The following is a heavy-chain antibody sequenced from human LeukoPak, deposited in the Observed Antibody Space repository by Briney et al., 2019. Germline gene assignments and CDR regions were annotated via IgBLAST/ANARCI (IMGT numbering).Heavy chain of an antibody. J-gene: IGHJ4*02. CDR1: GYTFTGSY. CDR2: INPNSDGT. V-gene: IGHV1-2*02. Sequence: GASVQVSCKASGYTFTGSYMHWVRQAPGQGLEWMGWINPNSDGTNYAQKFQGMVTMTRDPSISTAYMELSRLRSDDTAVYYCARYSYDFWSGYTVSYWGQGTLVTVSS. D-gene: IGHD3-3*01. CDR3: ARYSYDFWSGYTVSY.